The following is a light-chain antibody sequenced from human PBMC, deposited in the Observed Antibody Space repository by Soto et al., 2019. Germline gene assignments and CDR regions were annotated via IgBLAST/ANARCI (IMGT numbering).Light chain of an antibody. Sequence: SYELTQSPSVSVSPGQTANITCSGDKLGDKYASWYQQKPGQSPVLVIYQDFRRPSGIPERFSGSNSGDTATLTISGTQAMDDAEYYCLVWASSSVVFGGGTKVSVL. J-gene: IGLJ2*01. CDR1: KLGDKY. V-gene: IGLV3-1*01. CDR3: LVWASSSVV. CDR2: QDF.